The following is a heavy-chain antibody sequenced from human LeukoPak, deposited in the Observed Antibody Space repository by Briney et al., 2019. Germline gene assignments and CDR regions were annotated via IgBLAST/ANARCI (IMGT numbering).Heavy chain of an antibody. D-gene: IGHD2-21*01. CDR1: GGTFSSYA. Sequence: EASVKVSCKASGGTFSSYAISWVRQAPGQGLEWMGGIIPIFGTANYAQKFQGRVTITADKSTSTAYMELSSLRSEDTAVYYCARDESGDQTTFDCWGQGTLVTVSS. CDR2: IIPIFGTA. CDR3: ARDESGDQTTFDC. J-gene: IGHJ4*02. V-gene: IGHV1-69*06.